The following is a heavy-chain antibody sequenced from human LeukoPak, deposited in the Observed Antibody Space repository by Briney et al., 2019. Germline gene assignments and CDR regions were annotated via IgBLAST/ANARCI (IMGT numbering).Heavy chain of an antibody. CDR3: ARSPFDYYDSSGYSDFDY. CDR2: ISSSGSTI. V-gene: IGHV3-11*01. Sequence: GGSLRLACAASGFTFSDYYMSWIRQAAGKGLEWVSYISSSGSTIYYADSVKGRFTISRDNAKNSLYLQMNSLRAEDTAVYYCARSPFDYYDSSGYSDFDYWGQGTLVTVSS. CDR1: GFTFSDYY. D-gene: IGHD3-22*01. J-gene: IGHJ4*02.